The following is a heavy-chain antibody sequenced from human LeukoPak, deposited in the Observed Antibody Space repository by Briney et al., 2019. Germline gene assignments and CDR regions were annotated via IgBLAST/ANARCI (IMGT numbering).Heavy chain of an antibody. CDR1: GFTFSSYW. CDR3: ARDSPGYLSYDS. Sequence: PEGSLRLSCVASGFTFSSYWMTWVRQSPGKGLEWVANINTDGTQNYYVDSVKGRFTISRDNAKKSLYLQMNSLRAEDTAVYYCARDSPGYLSYDSWGQGTLVTV. D-gene: IGHD1-1*01. J-gene: IGHJ4*02. CDR2: INTDGTQN. V-gene: IGHV3-7*04.